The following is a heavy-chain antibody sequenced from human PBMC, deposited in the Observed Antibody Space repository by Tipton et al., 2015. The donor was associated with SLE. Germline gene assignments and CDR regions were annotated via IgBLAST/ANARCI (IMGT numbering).Heavy chain of an antibody. CDR2: ISSSGSTI. J-gene: IGHJ3*02. D-gene: IGHD3-10*01. V-gene: IGHV3-48*03. Sequence: SLRLSCAASGFTFSSYEMNWVRQAPGKGLEWVSYISSSGSTIYYADSVKGRFTISRDNAKNSLYLQMNSLRAEDTAVYYCARAAMGQGVIIVGDAFDIWGQGTMVTVSS. CDR1: GFTFSSYE. CDR3: ARAAMGQGVIIVGDAFDI.